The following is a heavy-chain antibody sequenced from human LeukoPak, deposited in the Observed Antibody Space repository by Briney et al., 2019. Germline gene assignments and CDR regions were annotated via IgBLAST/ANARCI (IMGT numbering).Heavy chain of an antibody. D-gene: IGHD6-19*01. J-gene: IGHJ3*02. CDR1: GGSFSGYY. CDR3: ARLLAVAGTHAFDI. CDR2: IYYSGST. Sequence: SETLSLTCAVYGGSFSGYYWSWIRQPPGKGLEWIGSIYYSGSTYYNPSLKSRVTISVDTSKNQFSLKLSSVTAADTAVYYCARLLAVAGTHAFDIWGQGTMVTVSS. V-gene: IGHV4-34*01.